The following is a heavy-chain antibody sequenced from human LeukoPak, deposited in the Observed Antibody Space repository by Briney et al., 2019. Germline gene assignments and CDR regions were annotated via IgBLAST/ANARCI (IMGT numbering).Heavy chain of an antibody. CDR2: IYTSRST. CDR3: ARATFGELLIDY. CDR1: GGSISSGSYY. V-gene: IGHV4-61*02. Sequence: SETLSLTCTVSGGSISSGSYYWSWIRQPAGKGLEWIGRIYTSRSTNYNPSLKSRVTISVDTSKNQFSLKLSSVTAADTAVYYCARATFGELLIDYWGQGTLVTVSS. J-gene: IGHJ4*02. D-gene: IGHD3-10*01.